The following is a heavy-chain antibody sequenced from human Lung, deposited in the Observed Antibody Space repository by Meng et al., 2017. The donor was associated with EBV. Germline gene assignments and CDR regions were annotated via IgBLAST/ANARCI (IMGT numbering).Heavy chain of an antibody. CDR3: ARARLGGYCSSTSCADNWFDP. D-gene: IGHD2-2*01. J-gene: IGHJ5*02. Sequence: QVQLVQSGAEVKKPGASVKVSCKASGYTFTGYYMHWVRQAPGQGLEWMGRINPNSGGTNYAQKFQGRVTMTRDTSISTAYMELSRLRSDDTAVYYCARARLGGYCSSTSCADNWFDPWGQGTLGTVSS. CDR1: GYTFTGYY. CDR2: INPNSGGT. V-gene: IGHV1-2*06.